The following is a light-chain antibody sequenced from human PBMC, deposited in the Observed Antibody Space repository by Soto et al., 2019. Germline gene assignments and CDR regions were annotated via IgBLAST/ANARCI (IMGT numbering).Light chain of an antibody. V-gene: IGKV1-5*03. J-gene: IGKJ4*02. CDR3: QQYDSSST. CDR1: QNIRSW. CDR2: KAS. Sequence: DIQMTQSPSTRSASVGDRVTSTCRASQNIRSWLAWYQQKPGKAPRLLIYKASSLESGVPSRFSGSGSGTEFTLTISSLQPDDSATYYCQQYDSSSTFGGGTKVDIK.